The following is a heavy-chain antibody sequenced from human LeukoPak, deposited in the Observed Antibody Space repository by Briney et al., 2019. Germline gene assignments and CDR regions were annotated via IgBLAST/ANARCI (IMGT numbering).Heavy chain of an antibody. CDR2: ITTSGGST. J-gene: IGHJ4*02. CDR3: AQHPGNNFGTFDY. V-gene: IGHV3-23*01. D-gene: IGHD1-1*01. CDR1: GFTFSTYA. Sequence: GGSLRLSCAASGFTFSTYAMSWVRQAPGKGLEWVSAITTSGGSTFYADSVQGRFTISKDNSKSTLYLQMNSLRAEDTAVYYCAQHPGNNFGTFDYWGQGTLVTVSS.